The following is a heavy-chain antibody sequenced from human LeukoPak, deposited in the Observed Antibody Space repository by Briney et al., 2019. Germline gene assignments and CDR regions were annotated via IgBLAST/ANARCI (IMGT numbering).Heavy chain of an antibody. D-gene: IGHD2-2*01. CDR1: GGSISSFS. CDR3: ARGGPYCSSTSCYAGRLYYYYYMDV. CDR2: IYYRGGT. J-gene: IGHJ6*03. V-gene: IGHV4-59*12. Sequence: ETLSLTCTVSGGSISSFSWSWIRQPPGKGLEWMGYIYYRGGTNYNPSPKRRVTISVDTSKNQFSLKLSSVTAADTAVYYCARGGPYCSSTSCYAGRLYYYYYMDVWGKGTTVTVS.